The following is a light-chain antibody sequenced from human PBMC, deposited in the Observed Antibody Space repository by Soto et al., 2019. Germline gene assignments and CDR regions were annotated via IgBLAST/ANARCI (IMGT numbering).Light chain of an antibody. CDR3: QQYNNWPRT. CDR2: GAS. J-gene: IGKJ1*01. V-gene: IGKV3-15*01. CDR1: QSVSAN. Sequence: IAMTQSTATLSVSPWGRATLSCRGSQSVSANLAWYQQKPGQAPRLLIYGASTRATSIPARFSGSGSETEFTLTISSLQSEDFTVYYCQQYNNWPRTFGQGTKVEVK.